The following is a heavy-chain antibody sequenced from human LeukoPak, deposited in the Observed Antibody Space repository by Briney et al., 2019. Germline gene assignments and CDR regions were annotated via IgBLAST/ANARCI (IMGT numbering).Heavy chain of an antibody. CDR1: GFTFSSYA. CDR3: ARVARVNSFDY. V-gene: IGHV3-23*01. CDR2: ISGSGGST. J-gene: IGHJ4*02. Sequence: GGSLRLSCAASGFTFSSYAMSWVRQAPGKGLEWVSAISGSGGSTYYADSVKGRFTISRDNAKNSLYLQMNSLRAEDTAVYYCARVARVNSFDYWGQGTLVTVSS. D-gene: IGHD4-23*01.